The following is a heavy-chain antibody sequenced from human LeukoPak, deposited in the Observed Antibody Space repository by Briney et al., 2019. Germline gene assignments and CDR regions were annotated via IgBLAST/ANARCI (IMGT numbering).Heavy chain of an antibody. V-gene: IGHV3-11*04. Sequence: PGGSLRLSCAASGFTFSDYYVAWIRQAPGKGLEGVSYMSSSGSTIYLADSVRGRFTNSRDNAKNSVCLQMNSLRAEDTAVYYCARGQWLPKYSFDYWGQGTLVTVSS. CDR1: GFTFSDYY. CDR3: ARGQWLPKYSFDY. D-gene: IGHD6-19*01. J-gene: IGHJ4*02. CDR2: MSSSGSTI.